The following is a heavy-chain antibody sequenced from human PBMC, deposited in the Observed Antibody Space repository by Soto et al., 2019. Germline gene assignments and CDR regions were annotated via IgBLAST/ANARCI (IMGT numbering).Heavy chain of an antibody. J-gene: IGHJ5*02. V-gene: IGHV4-30-4*01. Sequence: QVQLQESGPGLVKPSQTLSLTCTVSGGSISSGDYYWSWIRQPPGKGLEWIGYIYYSGSTYYNPSLKSRVTISVDTSKNQFSLKLSSVTAADTAVYYCARADFWSGYFSAIRWFDPWGQGTLVTVSS. CDR2: IYYSGST. CDR3: ARADFWSGYFSAIRWFDP. CDR1: GGSISSGDYY. D-gene: IGHD3-3*01.